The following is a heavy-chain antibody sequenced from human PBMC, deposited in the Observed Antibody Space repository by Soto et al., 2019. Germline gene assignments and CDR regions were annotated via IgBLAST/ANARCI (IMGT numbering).Heavy chain of an antibody. CDR3: ARDVTDYVLDV. CDR2: ISYDGRYI. J-gene: IGHJ6*02. V-gene: IGHV3-30*03. CDR1: GFIFSNYA. D-gene: IGHD3-9*01. Sequence: QMQLVESGGGVVQPGYSLRLSCAASGFIFSNYAMHWVRQAPGKGLEWVALISYDGRYIYYADSVKGRFAISRDNSKKTVELLMNSLRREDTPVYYCARDVTDYVLDVWGQGTTVNVSS.